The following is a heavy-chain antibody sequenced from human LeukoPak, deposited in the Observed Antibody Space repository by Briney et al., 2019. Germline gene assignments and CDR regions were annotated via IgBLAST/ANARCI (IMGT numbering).Heavy chain of an antibody. J-gene: IGHJ4*02. Sequence: GGSLRLSCAASGFTFSSYGMNWVRQAPGKGLEWVSSISSSSSYIYYADSVKGRFTISRDNAKNSLYLQMNSLRAEDTAVYYCARDPGWCSSTSCFLDYWGQGTLVTVSS. CDR3: ARDPGWCSSTSCFLDY. D-gene: IGHD2-2*01. CDR1: GFTFSSYG. CDR2: ISSSSSYI. V-gene: IGHV3-21*01.